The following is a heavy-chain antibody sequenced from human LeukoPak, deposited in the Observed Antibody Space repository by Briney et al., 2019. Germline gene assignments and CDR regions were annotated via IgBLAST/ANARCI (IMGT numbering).Heavy chain of an antibody. Sequence: PSETLSLTCTVSGGSISSGGYFWSWIRQHPGKGLEWIGYIYYSGSTYYNPSLKSRVTISVDTSKNQFSLKLSSVTAADTALYYCARVSPRRPAAILRWFDPWGQGTLVTVSS. J-gene: IGHJ5*02. CDR3: ARVSPRRPAAILRWFDP. CDR2: IYYSGST. V-gene: IGHV4-31*03. D-gene: IGHD2-2*02. CDR1: GGSISSGGYF.